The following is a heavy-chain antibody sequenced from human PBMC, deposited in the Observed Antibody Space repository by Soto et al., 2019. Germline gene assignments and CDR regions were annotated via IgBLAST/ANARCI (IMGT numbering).Heavy chain of an antibody. Sequence: ASVKVSCKASGYTFTGYYMHWVRQAPGQGLEWMGWINPNSGGTNYAQKFQGRVTMTRDTSISTAYMELSRLRSDDTAVYYCARGSAYSYGRQNDYWGQGTLVTVSS. CDR3: ARGSAYSYGRQNDY. CDR1: GYTFTGYY. J-gene: IGHJ4*02. CDR2: INPNSGGT. V-gene: IGHV1-2*02. D-gene: IGHD5-18*01.